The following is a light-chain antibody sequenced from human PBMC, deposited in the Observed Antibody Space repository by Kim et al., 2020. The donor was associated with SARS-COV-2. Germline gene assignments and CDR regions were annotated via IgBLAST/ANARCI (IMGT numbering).Light chain of an antibody. CDR2: DAS. CDR3: QRRSNWPRLT. J-gene: IGKJ4*01. CDR1: QSISTF. V-gene: IGKV3-11*01. Sequence: LSPGERATPSCRASQSISTFLAWYQQKPAQAPRLLIYDASNRATGIPARFSGSGSGTDFTLTISSLEPDDFAVYFCQRRSNWPRLTFGGGTKVEI.